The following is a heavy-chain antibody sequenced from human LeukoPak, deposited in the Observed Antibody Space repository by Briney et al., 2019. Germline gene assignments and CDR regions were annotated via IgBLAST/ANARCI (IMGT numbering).Heavy chain of an antibody. J-gene: IGHJ5*02. CDR3: ARHRYTYNWFDL. Sequence: SETLSLTCAVYGGSFSGYYWSWIRQPPGKGLEWIGEINHSGSTNYNPSLKSRVTISVDTSKNQFSLKLSSVTAADTAVYYCARHRYTYNWFDLWGRGTLVTVSS. CDR1: GGSFSGYY. D-gene: IGHD5-18*01. V-gene: IGHV4-34*01. CDR2: INHSGST.